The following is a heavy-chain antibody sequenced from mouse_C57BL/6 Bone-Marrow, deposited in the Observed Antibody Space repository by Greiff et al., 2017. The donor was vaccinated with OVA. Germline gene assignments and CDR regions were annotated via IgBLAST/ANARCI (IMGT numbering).Heavy chain of an antibody. CDR1: GYTFTSYC. V-gene: IGHV1-69*01. D-gene: IGHD1-1*01. Sequence: VQLQQPGAELVMPGASVKLSCKASGYTFTSYCMHWVKQRPGQGLEWIGEIDPYDSYTNYDHKFQGKSTFTVDKYSSTAYMQLSSLTSEDSAVYYCAREGGYYGSSYPLYAMDYWGQGTSVTVSA. J-gene: IGHJ4*01. CDR3: AREGGYYGSSYPLYAMDY. CDR2: IDPYDSYT.